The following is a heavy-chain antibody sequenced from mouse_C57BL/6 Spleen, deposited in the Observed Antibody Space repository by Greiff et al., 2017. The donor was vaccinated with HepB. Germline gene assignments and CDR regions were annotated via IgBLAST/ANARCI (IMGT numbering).Heavy chain of an antibody. J-gene: IGHJ2*01. CDR2: IYPGGGYT. CDR3: ARSSHYYGSSYGYFDY. V-gene: IGHV1-63*01. Sequence: QVQLKQSGAELVRPGTSVKMSCKASGYTFTNYWIGWAKQRPGHGLEWIGDIYPGGGYTNYNEKFKGKATLTADKSSSTAYMQFSSLTSEDSAIYYCARSSHYYGSSYGYFDYWGQGTTLTVSS. CDR1: GYTFTNYW. D-gene: IGHD1-1*01.